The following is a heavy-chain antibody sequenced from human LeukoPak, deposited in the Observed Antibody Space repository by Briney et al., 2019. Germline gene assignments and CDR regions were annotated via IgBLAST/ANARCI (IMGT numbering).Heavy chain of an antibody. Sequence: ASVKVSYKASGYTLSTYGISWVRRAPGQGLEWVGWITTYNGDKKYSQKFEDRVTMTTDTSTSTYYMELRSLRSDDTAIYYCARDCSNGVCFPRDYWGQGTLVTVST. J-gene: IGHJ4*02. V-gene: IGHV1-18*01. CDR2: ITTYNGDK. CDR3: ARDCSNGVCFPRDY. D-gene: IGHD2-8*01. CDR1: GYTLSTYG.